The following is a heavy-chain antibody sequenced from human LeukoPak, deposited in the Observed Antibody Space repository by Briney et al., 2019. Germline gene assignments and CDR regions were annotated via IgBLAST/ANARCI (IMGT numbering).Heavy chain of an antibody. CDR3: ARGNNWNYGAFDY. Sequence: SETLSLTCAVYGGPFSGYYWSWIRQPPGKGLEWIGEINHSGSTNCNPSLKSRVTISADTSKNQFSLKLSSVTAADTAVYYCARGNNWNYGAFDYWGQGTLVTVSS. CDR1: GGPFSGYY. V-gene: IGHV4-34*01. D-gene: IGHD1-7*01. CDR2: INHSGST. J-gene: IGHJ4*02.